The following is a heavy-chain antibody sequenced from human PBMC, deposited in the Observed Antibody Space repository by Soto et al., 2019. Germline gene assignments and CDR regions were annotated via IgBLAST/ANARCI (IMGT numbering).Heavy chain of an antibody. Sequence: SVKVSCKASGGTFSSYTISWVRQAPGQGLEWMGRIIPILGIANYAQKFQGRVTITADKSTSTAYMELSSLRSEDTAVYYCASTLVYCSSTSCSTNAFDIWGQGTMVTVSS. CDR3: ASTLVYCSSTSCSTNAFDI. D-gene: IGHD2-2*01. J-gene: IGHJ3*02. V-gene: IGHV1-69*02. CDR2: IIPILGIA. CDR1: GGTFSSYT.